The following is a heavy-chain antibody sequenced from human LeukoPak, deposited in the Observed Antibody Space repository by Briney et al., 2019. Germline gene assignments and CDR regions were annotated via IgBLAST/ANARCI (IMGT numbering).Heavy chain of an antibody. Sequence: ASVKVSCKASGYTFTSYYMHWVRQAPGQGLEWMGIINPSGGSTSYAQKFQGRVTMTRDTSTSTVYMELSSLRSEDTAVYYCARDVLLVVGYSSGWYFDYWGQGTLVTVSS. CDR1: GYTFTSYY. J-gene: IGHJ4*02. V-gene: IGHV1-46*01. CDR3: ARDVLLVVGYSSGWYFDY. D-gene: IGHD6-19*01. CDR2: INPSGGST.